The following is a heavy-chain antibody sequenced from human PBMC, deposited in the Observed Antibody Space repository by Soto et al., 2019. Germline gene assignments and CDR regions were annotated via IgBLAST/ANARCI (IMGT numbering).Heavy chain of an antibody. CDR1: GLSLTTSGVG. CDR3: AHGYGSAFYFDY. V-gene: IGHV2-5*01. J-gene: IGHJ4*02. D-gene: IGHD6-19*01. CDR2: IYGNDDK. Sequence: SGPTLVNATQTLTLTCTFSGLSLTTSGVGVGWIRQPPGKALEWLVFIYGNDDKRYSPSLKSRLSVTKDTSKNQVVLTMTNMDPVDTATYYCAHGYGSAFYFDYWGQGALVTVSS.